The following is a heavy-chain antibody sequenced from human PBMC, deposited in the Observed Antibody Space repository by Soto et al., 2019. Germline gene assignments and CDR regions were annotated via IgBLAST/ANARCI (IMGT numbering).Heavy chain of an antibody. V-gene: IGHV3-49*04. D-gene: IGHD2-8*01. J-gene: IGHJ4*02. CDR1: GFIFSSDW. CDR3: TGSPYCTNGVCYNAFDY. Sequence: GGSLRLSCAASGFIFSSDWMHWVRQAPGKGLEWVGFIRSKAYGGTTEYAASVKGRFTISRDDSKSIAYLQMNSLKTEDTAVYYCTGSPYCTNGVCYNAFDYWDQGTLVTVSS. CDR2: IRSKAYGGTT.